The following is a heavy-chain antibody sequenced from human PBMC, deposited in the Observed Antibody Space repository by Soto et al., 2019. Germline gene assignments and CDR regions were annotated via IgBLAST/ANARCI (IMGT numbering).Heavy chain of an antibody. D-gene: IGHD2-21*02. CDR3: AHRPAVCDSNDCYKREEWCLD. CDR2: IYWDDDK. V-gene: IGHV2-5*02. Sequence: IRQPPGKALEWRALIYWDDDKRYSPSLKSRLTITKDTSKNQVVLTMTNMDPVDTATYYCAHRPAVCDSNDCYKREEWCLDWGPETLV. J-gene: IGHJ4*01.